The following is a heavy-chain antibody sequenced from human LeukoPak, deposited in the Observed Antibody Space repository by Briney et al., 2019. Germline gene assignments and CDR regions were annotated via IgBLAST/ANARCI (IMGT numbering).Heavy chain of an antibody. V-gene: IGHV1-18*01. Sequence: GPTVKVSCKASGYTFTSYGISWVRQAPGQGLEWMGWISAYNGNTNYAQKLQGRVTMTTDTSTSTAYMELRSLRSDDTAVYYCAREIRAYGDYQMYYFDYWGQGTLVTVSS. J-gene: IGHJ4*02. CDR3: AREIRAYGDYQMYYFDY. CDR2: ISAYNGNT. D-gene: IGHD4-17*01. CDR1: GYTFTSYG.